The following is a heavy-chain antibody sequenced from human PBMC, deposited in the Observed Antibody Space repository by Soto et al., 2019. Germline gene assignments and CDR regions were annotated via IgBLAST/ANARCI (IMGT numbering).Heavy chain of an antibody. J-gene: IGHJ4*02. CDR3: ATTDNVGYYPH. D-gene: IGHD3-3*01. V-gene: IGHV4-38-2*02. Sequence: SETLCLTCTVSGGSSSSGEHWAWIRPPPGMRLAWVASIFHTWTTYYNPSLTSRVTISVDPSKNQFPLKLPSVTATASAVYYCATTDNVGYYPHLGQGTLV. CDR1: GGSSSSGEH. CDR2: IFHTWTT.